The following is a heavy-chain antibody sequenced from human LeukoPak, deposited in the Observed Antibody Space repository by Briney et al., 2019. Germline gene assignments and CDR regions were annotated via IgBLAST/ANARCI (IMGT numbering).Heavy chain of an antibody. Sequence: GASVKVYCKASGGTFSSYAISWVRQAPGQGLEWMGGIIPIFGTANYAQKFQGRVTITADESTSTAYMELSSLRSEDTAVYYCARVAYYYGSGSYPFDYWGQGTLVTVSS. J-gene: IGHJ4*02. CDR3: ARVAYYYGSGSYPFDY. D-gene: IGHD3-10*01. CDR1: GGTFSSYA. CDR2: IIPIFGTA. V-gene: IGHV1-69*13.